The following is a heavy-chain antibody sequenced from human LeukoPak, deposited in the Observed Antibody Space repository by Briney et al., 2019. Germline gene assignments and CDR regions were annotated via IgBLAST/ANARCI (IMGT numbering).Heavy chain of an antibody. CDR2: IYHSGST. J-gene: IGHJ4*02. D-gene: IGHD2-2*01. CDR3: ARVTSWGYGNY. CDR1: GGSISSYY. Sequence: SETLSLTCTVSGGSISSYYWSWIRQPAGKGLEWIGYIYHSGSTYYNPSLKSRVTISVDRSKNQFSLKLSPVTAADTAVYYCARVTSWGYGNYWGQGTLVTVSS. V-gene: IGHV4-59*06.